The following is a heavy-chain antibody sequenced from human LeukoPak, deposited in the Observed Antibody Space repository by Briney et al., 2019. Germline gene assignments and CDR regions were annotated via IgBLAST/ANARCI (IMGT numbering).Heavy chain of an antibody. CDR1: GFTFSRYW. Sequence: GGSLRLSCAASGFTFSRYWMHWVRQAPGKGLVWVSRIKSDGRDISYADSVKGRFTISRDNAKNSLYLQMNSLRAEDTAAYYCARDFDYYGSGSYDPRYYGMDVWGQGTTVTVSS. CDR3: ARDFDYYGSGSYDPRYYGMDV. V-gene: IGHV3-74*01. CDR2: IKSDGRDI. J-gene: IGHJ6*02. D-gene: IGHD3-10*01.